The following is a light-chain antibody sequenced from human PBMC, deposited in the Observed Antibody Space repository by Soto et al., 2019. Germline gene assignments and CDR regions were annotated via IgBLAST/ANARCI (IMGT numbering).Light chain of an antibody. CDR1: SSDVGSYDY. V-gene: IGLV2-14*03. J-gene: IGLJ2*01. Sequence: QSALTQPASVSGSPGQSITISCTGTSSDVGSYDYVSWYQQHPGKVPKLMIYDVSHRPSGVSDRFSGSKSGNTASLTISGLQAEDEADYYCSSYTTSSTLVFGGGTKLTVL. CDR3: SSYTTSSTLV. CDR2: DVS.